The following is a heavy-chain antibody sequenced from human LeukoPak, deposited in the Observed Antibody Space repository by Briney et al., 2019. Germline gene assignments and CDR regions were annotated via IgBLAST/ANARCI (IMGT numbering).Heavy chain of an antibody. Sequence: SQTLSLTCSVSGVSISSGGYRWSWIRQHPGKGLEWIGYVYYSGSTYYNPSLKSRVTISVDTSKNQFSLKLSSVTAADTAVYYCARVPASSGYLSYYYGMDVWGQGTTVTVSS. CDR1: GVSISSGGYR. D-gene: IGHD3-22*01. J-gene: IGHJ6*02. V-gene: IGHV4-31*03. CDR2: VYYSGST. CDR3: ARVPASSGYLSYYYGMDV.